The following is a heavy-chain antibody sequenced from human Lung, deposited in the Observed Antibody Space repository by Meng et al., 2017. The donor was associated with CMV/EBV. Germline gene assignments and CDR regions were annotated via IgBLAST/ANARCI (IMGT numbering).Heavy chain of an antibody. V-gene: IGHV3-74*01. D-gene: IGHD2-8*01. CDR2: INSGGTTT. CDR3: ARDVMGWFDP. CDR1: GFSFSSYW. Sequence: VQLVESGGVLVQPGESLRPSCLASGFSFSSYWMHWVRQSPGKGLVGVARINSGGTTTTYADSVKGRFTISRDNAKNTLYLQMNSLRGEDTAVYYCARDVMGWFDPWGQGALVTVSS. J-gene: IGHJ5*02.